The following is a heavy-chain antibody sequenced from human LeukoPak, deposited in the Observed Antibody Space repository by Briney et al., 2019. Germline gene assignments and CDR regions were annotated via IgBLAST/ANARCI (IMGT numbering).Heavy chain of an antibody. D-gene: IGHD4-17*01. CDR3: AKDYGDYDYYFDY. CDR2: ISYDGSNK. J-gene: IGHJ4*02. Sequence: PGGSLRLSCAASGFTFSSYGMHWVRQAPGKGLEWVAVISYDGSNKYYADSVKGRFTISRDNSKNTLYLQMNGLRAEDTAVYYCAKDYGDYDYYFDYWGQGTLVTVSS. CDR1: GFTFSSYG. V-gene: IGHV3-30*18.